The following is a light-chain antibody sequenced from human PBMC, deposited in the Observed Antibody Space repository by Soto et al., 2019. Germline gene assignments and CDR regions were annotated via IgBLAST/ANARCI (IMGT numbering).Light chain of an antibody. CDR1: SSNIGKNP. Sequence: QSVLTQPPSVSGTPGHRVVISCSGSSSNIGKNPVNWYQQLPGTAPKLLIYTNNQRPSGVPDRFSGSKSGTSGSLAISGLQSEDEADYYCAAWDDNLNGPVFGGGTKLTVL. CDR3: AAWDDNLNGPV. CDR2: TNN. J-gene: IGLJ3*02. V-gene: IGLV1-44*01.